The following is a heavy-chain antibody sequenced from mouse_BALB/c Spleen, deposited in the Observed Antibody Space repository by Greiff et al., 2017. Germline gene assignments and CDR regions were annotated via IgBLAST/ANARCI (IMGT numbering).Heavy chain of an antibody. CDR3: ARGAYYGNYLAMDY. Sequence: VQLQQSGAELVRPGTSVKVSCKASGYAFTNYLIEWVKQRPGQGLEWIGVINPGSGGTNYNEKFKGKATLTTDKSSSTAYMQLSSLTSDDSAVYFCARGAYYGNYLAMDYWGQGTSVTVSS. V-gene: IGHV1-54*01. CDR2: INPGSGGT. J-gene: IGHJ4*01. D-gene: IGHD2-10*01. CDR1: GYAFTNYL.